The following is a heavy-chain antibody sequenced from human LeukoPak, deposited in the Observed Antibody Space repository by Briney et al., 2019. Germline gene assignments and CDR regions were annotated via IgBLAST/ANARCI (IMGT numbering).Heavy chain of an antibody. CDR2: INPSDGRT. D-gene: IGHD6-19*01. CDR3: ARENVADSSGWSHFDY. J-gene: IGHJ4*02. CDR1: GSTFAGYH. V-gene: IGHV1-46*01. Sequence: ASVKVSCKASGSTFAGYHIHWGRRAPGQGLGWMGVINPSDGRTSYAQEFQDKVILTSDTSARTVYMELRSLRFEDKAEYYCARENVADSSGWSHFDYWGQGTLVIVSS.